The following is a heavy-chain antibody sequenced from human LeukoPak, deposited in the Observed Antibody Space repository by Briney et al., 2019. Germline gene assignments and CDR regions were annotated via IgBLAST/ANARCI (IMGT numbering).Heavy chain of an antibody. V-gene: IGHV1-18*04. CDR1: GYTLTSYG. D-gene: IGHD3-16*01. J-gene: IGHJ4*02. CDR2: TSAYNGNT. CDR3: AKDRLRLGEFSDFDY. Sequence: EASVKVSCKASGYTLTSYGISWVRQAPGQGLEWMGRTSAYNGNTNYAQKLQGRVTMTTDTSTSTAYMELRSLRSDDTAVYYCAKDRLRLGEFSDFDYWGQGTLVTVSS.